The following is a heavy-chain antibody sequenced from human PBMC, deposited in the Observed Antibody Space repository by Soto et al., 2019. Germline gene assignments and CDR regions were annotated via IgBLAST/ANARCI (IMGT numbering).Heavy chain of an antibody. V-gene: IGHV4-34*01. J-gene: IGHJ4*02. CDR3: ARGGRPDYYGSASYYLFDY. CDR1: GGSFSGYY. Sequence: SETLSLTCAVYGGSFSGYYWSWIRQPPGKGLEWIGEINHSGSTNYNPSLKSRVTISVDTSKNQFSLKLSSVTAADTAVYYCARGGRPDYYGSASYYLFDYWGQGTLVTVSS. CDR2: INHSGST. D-gene: IGHD3-10*01.